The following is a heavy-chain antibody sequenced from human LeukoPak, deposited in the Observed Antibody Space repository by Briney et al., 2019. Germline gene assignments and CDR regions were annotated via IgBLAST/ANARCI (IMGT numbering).Heavy chain of an antibody. CDR1: GGSISSSYYY. V-gene: IGHV4-39*01. CDR2: IYYSGST. Sequence: SETLSLTCTVSGGSISSSYYYWGWIRQPPGKGLEWIGSIYYSGSTYYNPSLKSRVTISVDTSKNQFSLKLSSVTAADTAVYYCARQHGDYDFDYWGQGTLVTVSS. D-gene: IGHD4-17*01. CDR3: ARQHGDYDFDY. J-gene: IGHJ4*02.